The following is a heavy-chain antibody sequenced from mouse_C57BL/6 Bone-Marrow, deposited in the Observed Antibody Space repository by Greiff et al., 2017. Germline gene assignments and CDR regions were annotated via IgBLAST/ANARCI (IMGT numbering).Heavy chain of an antibody. V-gene: IGHV14-4*01. D-gene: IGHD2-4*01. CDR3: TTFNDYDYFDY. Sequence: EVQLQQSGAELVRPGASVKLSCTASGFNIKDDYMHWVKQRPEQGLEWIGWIDPENGDTEYASKFQGKATITADTSSNTAYLQHSSLTSEDTAVYYCTTFNDYDYFDYWGQGTTLTVSS. CDR1: GFNIKDDY. J-gene: IGHJ2*01. CDR2: IDPENGDT.